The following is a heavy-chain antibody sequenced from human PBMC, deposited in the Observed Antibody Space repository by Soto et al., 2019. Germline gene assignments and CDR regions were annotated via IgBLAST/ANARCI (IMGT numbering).Heavy chain of an antibody. Sequence: VASVKVSCKASGYTFTSYAMHWVRQAPGQRLEWMGWINAGNGNTKYSQKFQGRVTITRDTSASTAYMELSSLRSEDTAVYYCAKISIVATSYGMDVWGQGTTVTVSS. J-gene: IGHJ6*02. CDR3: AKISIVATSYGMDV. CDR1: GYTFTSYA. CDR2: INAGNGNT. D-gene: IGHD5-12*01. V-gene: IGHV1-3*01.